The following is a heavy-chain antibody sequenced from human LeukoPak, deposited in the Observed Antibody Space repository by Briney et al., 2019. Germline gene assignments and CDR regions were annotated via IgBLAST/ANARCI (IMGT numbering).Heavy chain of an antibody. Sequence: QPGGSLRLSCAASGFTFSSYAMHWVRQAPGKGLEWVAVISYDGSNKYYADSVKGRFTISRDNSKNTLYLQMNSLRAEDTAVYYCAKSPDEYVGVDYWGQGTLVTVSS. CDR2: ISYDGSNK. V-gene: IGHV3-30-3*02. CDR3: AKSPDEYVGVDY. J-gene: IGHJ4*02. D-gene: IGHD2-15*01. CDR1: GFTFSSYA.